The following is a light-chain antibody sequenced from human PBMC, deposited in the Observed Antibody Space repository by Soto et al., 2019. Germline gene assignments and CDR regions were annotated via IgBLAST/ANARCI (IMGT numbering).Light chain of an antibody. V-gene: IGLV2-14*03. CDR2: GVN. CDR1: VSDVGGYDS. Sequence: QAALTQPASVSGSPGQSITISCTGTVSDVGGYDSVSWYQQHPGRAPKLIIYGVNNRPSGVSNRFSASKSADTASLTISGLQAEYEANYYCCSYTTSTTYVFGTGTKVTVL. J-gene: IGLJ1*01. CDR3: CSYTTSTTYV.